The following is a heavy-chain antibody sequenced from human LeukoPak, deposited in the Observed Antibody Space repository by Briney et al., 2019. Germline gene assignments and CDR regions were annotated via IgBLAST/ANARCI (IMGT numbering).Heavy chain of an antibody. V-gene: IGHV3-7*01. Sequence: QSGGSLRLSCAASGFTFSDAWMSWVRQTPEKGLEFVANIDQGGSVRNYMDSLKGRSTISRDNAKKSLYLEINSLRADDTAVYYCARDPESSSFDLWGRGALVTVSS. CDR2: IDQGGSVR. CDR1: GFTFSDAW. J-gene: IGHJ4*02. D-gene: IGHD6-13*01. CDR3: ARDPESSSFDL.